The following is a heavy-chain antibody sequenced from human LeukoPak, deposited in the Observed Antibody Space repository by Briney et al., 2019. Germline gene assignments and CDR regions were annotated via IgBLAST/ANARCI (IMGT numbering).Heavy chain of an antibody. V-gene: IGHV5-51*01. CDR2: IYPDDSDT. Sequence: GESLKISCKGSGYSFTSYWIGWVRQMPGKGLEWMGIIYPDDSDTRYSPSFQGQVTISADKSISTAYLQWSSLKASDTAMYYCARQGYCSGGSCYGYYFDYWGQGTLVTVSS. D-gene: IGHD2-15*01. CDR1: GYSFTSYW. J-gene: IGHJ4*02. CDR3: ARQGYCSGGSCYGYYFDY.